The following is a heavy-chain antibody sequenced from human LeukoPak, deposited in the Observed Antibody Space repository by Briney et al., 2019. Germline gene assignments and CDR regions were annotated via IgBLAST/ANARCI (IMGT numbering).Heavy chain of an antibody. CDR2: INHSGST. J-gene: IGHJ3*02. V-gene: IGHV4-4*02. D-gene: IGHD2-2*01. CDR3: ARQTPTHCSSTSCYFGVDAFDI. CDR1: GGSISSSNW. Sequence: SETLSLTCAVSGGSISSSNWWSWVRQPPGKGLEWIGEINHSGSTNYNPSLKSRVTISVDTSKNQFSLKLSSVTAADTAVYYCARQTPTHCSSTSCYFGVDAFDIWGQGTMVTVSS.